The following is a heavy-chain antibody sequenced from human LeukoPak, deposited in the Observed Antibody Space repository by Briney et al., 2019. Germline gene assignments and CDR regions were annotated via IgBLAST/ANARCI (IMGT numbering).Heavy chain of an antibody. V-gene: IGHV3-30*02. CDR1: GFTFSSYG. CDR3: AKALLRYFDFPPMFDP. J-gene: IGHJ5*02. Sequence: PGGSLRLSCAASGFTFSSYGMHWVRQAPGKGLEWVAFIRYDGSNKYYADSVKGRFTISRDNSKNTLYLQMNSLRAEDTAVYYCAKALLRYFDFPPMFDPWGQGTLVTVSS. D-gene: IGHD3-9*01. CDR2: IRYDGSNK.